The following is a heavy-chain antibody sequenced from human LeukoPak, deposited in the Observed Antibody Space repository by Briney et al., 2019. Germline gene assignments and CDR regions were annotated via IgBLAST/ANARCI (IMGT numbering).Heavy chain of an antibody. CDR1: GGTFSSYA. V-gene: IGHV1-69*13. CDR2: IIPIFGTA. CDR3: AAGHDYNYFDY. D-gene: IGHD4-11*01. J-gene: IGHJ4*02. Sequence: SVKVSCKASGGTFSSYAISWVRQAPGQGLEWMGGIIPIFGTANYAQKFQGRVTITADESTSTAYIELSSLRSEDTAVYYCAAGHDYNYFDYWGQGTLVTVSS.